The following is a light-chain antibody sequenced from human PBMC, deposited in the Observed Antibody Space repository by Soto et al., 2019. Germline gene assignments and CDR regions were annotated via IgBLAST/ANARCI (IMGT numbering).Light chain of an antibody. J-gene: IGKJ1*01. CDR1: QSINNW. CDR2: KAS. Sequence: DIQMTQSPSTLSASVGDRVTITCRASQSINNWLAWYQQKPGKAPQLFIFKASTLESGVPSRFSGSGSGKEFTLSISSLQPDDFATYFCQQYESFPRTFGQGTKVEIK. CDR3: QQYESFPRT. V-gene: IGKV1-5*03.